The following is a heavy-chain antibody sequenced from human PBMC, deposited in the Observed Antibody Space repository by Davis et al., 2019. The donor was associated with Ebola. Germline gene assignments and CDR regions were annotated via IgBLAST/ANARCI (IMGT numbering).Heavy chain of an antibody. CDR1: GYTFTDYY. CDR3: AREAEVDGSIFFLH. CDR2: IAPSGDFT. V-gene: IGHV1-46*01. Sequence: ASVKVSCKASGYTFTDYYMNWVRQAPGQGLEWMGIIAPSGDFTRFAPKFQGRITLTTDTSTNTVYMELTSLKSEDTAVYYCAREAEVDGSIFFLHWGQGTLVTVSS. J-gene: IGHJ1*01. D-gene: IGHD3-10*01.